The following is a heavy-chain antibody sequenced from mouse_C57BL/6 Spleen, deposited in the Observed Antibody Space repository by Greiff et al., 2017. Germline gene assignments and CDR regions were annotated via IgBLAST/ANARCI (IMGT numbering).Heavy chain of an antibody. CDR3: ARYITTVVATSYWYFDV. J-gene: IGHJ1*03. V-gene: IGHV1-81*01. CDR1: GYTFTSYG. Sequence: VQLQQSGAELARPGASVKLSCKASGYTFTSYGISWVKQRTGQGLEWIGEIYPRSGNTYYNEKFKGKATLTADKSSSTAYMELRSLTSEDSAVYFCARYITTVVATSYWYFDVWGTGTTVTVSS. D-gene: IGHD1-1*01. CDR2: IYPRSGNT.